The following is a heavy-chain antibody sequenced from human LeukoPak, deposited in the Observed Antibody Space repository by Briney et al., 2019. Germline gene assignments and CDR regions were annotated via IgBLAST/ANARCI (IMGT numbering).Heavy chain of an antibody. CDR2: IYYSGST. V-gene: IGHV4-59*06. J-gene: IGHJ4*02. CDR1: GGSISSYY. CDR3: ARDRNGSGSFSWFGY. Sequence: SETLSLTCTVSGGSISSYYWSWIRQHPGKGLEWIGYIYYSGSTFYNPSLSSRVTISVDTSKNQFSLKLSSVTAADTAVYYCARDRNGSGSFSWFGYWGQGTLVTVSS. D-gene: IGHD3-10*01.